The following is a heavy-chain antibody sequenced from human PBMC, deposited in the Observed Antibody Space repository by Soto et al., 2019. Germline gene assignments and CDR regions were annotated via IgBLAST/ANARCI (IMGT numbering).Heavy chain of an antibody. V-gene: IGHV4-34*01. CDR2: INHSGST. D-gene: IGHD5-18*01. CDR3: ARGQGGYSYPNWFDP. Sequence: QVQLQQWGAGLSKPSETLSLTCAVYGGSFSGYYWSWIRQPPGKGLEWIGEINHSGSTNYNPSLKSRVTISVATSKNQFSLKLSSVTAADTAVYYCARGQGGYSYPNWFDPLGQGTLVTVSS. CDR1: GGSFSGYY. J-gene: IGHJ5*02.